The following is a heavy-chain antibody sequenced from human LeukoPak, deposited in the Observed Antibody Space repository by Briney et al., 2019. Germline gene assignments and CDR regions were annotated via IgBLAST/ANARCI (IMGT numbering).Heavy chain of an antibody. CDR3: ARSYDTSGHYLYGFDI. Sequence: GGSLRLSCAASGFTFSNAWMSWVRQAPGKGLEWVSAVSGTGDITYYAESVKGRFTISRDNSKNTLYLQMNSLRAEDTAVYYCARSYDTSGHYLYGFDIWGQGTMVTVSS. CDR2: VSGTGDIT. D-gene: IGHD3-22*01. J-gene: IGHJ3*02. CDR1: GFTFSNAW. V-gene: IGHV3-23*01.